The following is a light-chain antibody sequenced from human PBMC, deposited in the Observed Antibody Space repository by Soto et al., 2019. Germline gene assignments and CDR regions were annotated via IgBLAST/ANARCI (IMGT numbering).Light chain of an antibody. CDR1: QSVKNSY. J-gene: IGKJ1*01. CDR2: GTS. V-gene: IGKV3-20*01. CDR3: QQYGVSSWT. Sequence: EIVLTQSPDTLSLSPGERATLSCRASQSVKNSYLAWYQQKPGQAPRLLISGTSNRATGIPDRFSSSGSGTDFTLTVSRLEPEDFAVYYCQQYGVSSWTFGQGTKVDIK.